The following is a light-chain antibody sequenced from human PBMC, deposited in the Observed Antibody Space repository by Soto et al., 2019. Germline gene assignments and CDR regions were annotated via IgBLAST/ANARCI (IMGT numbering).Light chain of an antibody. Sequence: EIVVPQSPAPGSGSPGERPTLSCRASQSISSNLAWYQQKPGQAPRLLISGASTRAAGIPDRFSGSGSGTDFTLAISRVEPEDFAVYFCQQFGGAFTFGPGTKVDN. J-gene: IGKJ3*01. V-gene: IGKV3-20*01. CDR1: QSISSN. CDR3: QQFGGAFT. CDR2: GAS.